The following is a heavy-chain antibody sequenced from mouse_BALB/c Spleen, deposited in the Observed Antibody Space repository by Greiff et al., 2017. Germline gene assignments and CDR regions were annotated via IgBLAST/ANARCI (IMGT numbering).Heavy chain of an antibody. CDR1: GYTFTSYW. CDR3: TRTTTRRYYAMDY. Sequence: QVQLQQSGAELARPGASVKLSCKASGYTFTSYWMQWVKQRPGQGLEWIGAIYPGDGDTRYTQKFKGKATLTADKSSSTAYMQLSSLTSEDSAVYYCTRTTTRRYYAMDYWGQGTSVTVSS. V-gene: IGHV1-87*01. J-gene: IGHJ4*01. CDR2: IYPGDGDT. D-gene: IGHD2-12*01.